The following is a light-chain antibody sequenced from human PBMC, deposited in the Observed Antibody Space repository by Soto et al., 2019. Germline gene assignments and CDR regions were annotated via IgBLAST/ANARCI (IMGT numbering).Light chain of an antibody. CDR1: SSNIGAGYD. CDR2: GNS. Sequence: QSALTQPPSVSETPGQRVTISCTGSSSNIGAGYDVHWYQQLPGTAPKLLIYGNSNRPSGVPDRFSGSKSGTSASLAITGLQAEDEADYYCQSYDSSVVFGGGTKLT. J-gene: IGLJ2*01. V-gene: IGLV1-40*01. CDR3: QSYDSSVV.